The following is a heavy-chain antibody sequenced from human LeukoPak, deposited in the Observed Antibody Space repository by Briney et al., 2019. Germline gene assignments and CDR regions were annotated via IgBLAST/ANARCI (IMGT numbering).Heavy chain of an antibody. CDR3: ARYWLGELYHWFDP. V-gene: IGHV4-59*01. CDR1: GGSISSYY. D-gene: IGHD3-10*01. J-gene: IGHJ5*02. Sequence: SETLSLTCTVSGGSISSYYWSWIRQPPGKGLEWIGYIYYSGSTNYNPSLKSRVTISVDTSKNQFSLKLSSVTAADTAVYYCARYWLGELYHWFDPWGQGTLVTVSS. CDR2: IYYSGST.